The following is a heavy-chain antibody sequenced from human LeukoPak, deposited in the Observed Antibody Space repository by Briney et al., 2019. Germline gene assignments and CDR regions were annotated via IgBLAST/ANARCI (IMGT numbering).Heavy chain of an antibody. D-gene: IGHD2-15*01. CDR2: INHSGST. J-gene: IGHJ4*02. V-gene: IGHV4-34*01. Sequence: SETLSLTCAVYGGSFSGYYWSWIRQPPGKGLEWIGEINHSGSTNYNPSLKSRVTISVDTSKNQFSLKLSSVTAADTSVYYCARGVCSGGSCLDYWGQGTLVTVSS. CDR1: GGSFSGYY. CDR3: ARGVCSGGSCLDY.